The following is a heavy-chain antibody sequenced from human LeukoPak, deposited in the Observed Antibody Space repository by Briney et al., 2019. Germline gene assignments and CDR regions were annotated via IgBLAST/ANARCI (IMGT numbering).Heavy chain of an antibody. CDR1: GYSFTNYW. Sequence: GESLKISCTGSGYSFTNYWIGWVRQLRGKGLECMGIIYPGDSDTRYSPSFQGQVTISADKSISTAYLQWSSLNASDTAMYYCARAGQDQMLSTWFDPCGEGTLVTVSS. D-gene: IGHD3-16*02. V-gene: IGHV5-51*01. CDR3: ARAGQDQMLSTWFDP. CDR2: IYPGDSDT. J-gene: IGHJ5*02.